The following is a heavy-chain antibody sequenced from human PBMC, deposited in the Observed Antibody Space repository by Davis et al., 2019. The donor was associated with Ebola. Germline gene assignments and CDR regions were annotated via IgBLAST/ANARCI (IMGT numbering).Heavy chain of an antibody. Sequence: PGGSLRLSCAASGFTFGDFWMSWVRQAPGKGLEWVANIYRDGSEKYYVDSVKGRFTISRDNTKNSLYLQMNSLKTEDTAVYYCTRENIVLMVYVDYWGQGTLVTVSS. D-gene: IGHD2-8*01. J-gene: IGHJ4*02. CDR3: TRENIVLMVYVDY. CDR2: IYRDGSEK. CDR1: GFTFGDFW. V-gene: IGHV3-7*03.